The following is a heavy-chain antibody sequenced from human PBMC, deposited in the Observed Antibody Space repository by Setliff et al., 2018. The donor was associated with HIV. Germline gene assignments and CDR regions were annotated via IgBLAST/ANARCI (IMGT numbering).Heavy chain of an antibody. CDR2: IYHSGST. CDR3: ARGPDYSSSPPFDY. D-gene: IGHD6-6*01. CDR1: GGPFSGYY. Sequence: ASETLSLTCAVYGGPFSGYYWSWIRQPPGKGLEWIGEIYHSGSTNYNPSLKSRVTISEDTSKNQFSLKLSSVTAADTAVYSCARGPDYSSSPPFDYWGQGTLVTVSS. J-gene: IGHJ4*02. V-gene: IGHV4-34*01.